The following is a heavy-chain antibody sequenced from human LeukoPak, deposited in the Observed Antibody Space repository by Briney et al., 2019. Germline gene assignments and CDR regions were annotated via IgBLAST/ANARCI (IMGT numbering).Heavy chain of an antibody. CDR1: GGSISNYY. J-gene: IGHJ5*02. V-gene: IGHV4-59*01. CDR3: ARVPTWDEEYYSSS. Sequence: PSETLSLTCTVSGGSISNYYWSWLRQPPGKGLEWIGYIYYSGNTNFNPSLKSRVTISLDTSKNQFSLKLNSVTTADTAVYYCARVPTWDEEYYSSSWGQGTLVTVSA. D-gene: IGHD6-6*01. CDR2: IYYSGNT.